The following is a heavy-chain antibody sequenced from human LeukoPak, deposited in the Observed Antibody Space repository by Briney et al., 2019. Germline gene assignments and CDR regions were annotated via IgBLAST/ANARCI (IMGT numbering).Heavy chain of an antibody. Sequence: SETLSLTCTVSGGSISSYYWSWIRQPAGKGLEWIGRIYTSGSTNYNPSLNSRVTISRDTSRNHFSLELSSATAADTAVYFCARGRVSSSTWYSTYYYYFYMDVWGKGTTVTVSS. D-gene: IGHD6-13*01. J-gene: IGHJ6*03. CDR2: IYTSGST. V-gene: IGHV4-4*07. CDR3: ARGRVSSSTWYSTYYYYFYMDV. CDR1: GGSISSYY.